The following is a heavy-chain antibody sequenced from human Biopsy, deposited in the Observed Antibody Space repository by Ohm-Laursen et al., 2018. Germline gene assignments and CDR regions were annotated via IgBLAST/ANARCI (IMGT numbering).Heavy chain of an antibody. CDR2: IKSNTDGGTT. D-gene: IGHD3-10*01. J-gene: IGHJ4*02. Sequence: SLRLSCSASGFPFSNAWMTWVRQAPGKGPEWVGHIKSNTDGGTTDYAAPVKGRLTISRDDSKNTAYLQMNSLKTEDTGVYYCTTVASPLYYSSGNRGLVYWGQGTQVTVSS. CDR1: GFPFSNAW. CDR3: TTVASPLYYSSGNRGLVY. V-gene: IGHV3-15*01.